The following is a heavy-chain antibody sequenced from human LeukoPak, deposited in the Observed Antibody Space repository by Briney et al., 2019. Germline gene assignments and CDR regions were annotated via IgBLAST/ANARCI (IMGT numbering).Heavy chain of an antibody. CDR2: INPNSGGT. CDR3: ARDHYYDSSGPYYFDY. V-gene: IGHV1-2*02. CDR1: GYTFTAHY. Sequence: ASVKVSCKASGYTFTAHYMHWVRQAPGQGLEWMGWINPNSGGTNYAQKFQGRVTMTTDTSTSTAYMELRSLRSDDTAVYYCARDHYYDSSGPYYFDYWGQGTLVTVSS. J-gene: IGHJ4*02. D-gene: IGHD3-22*01.